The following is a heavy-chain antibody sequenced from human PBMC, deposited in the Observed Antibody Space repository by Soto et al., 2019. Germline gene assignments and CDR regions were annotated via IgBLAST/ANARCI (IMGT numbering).Heavy chain of an antibody. J-gene: IGHJ6*02. D-gene: IGHD3-16*01. CDR2: INAYNGNT. V-gene: IGHV1-18*01. CDR3: AMVDVYVTPSPQDV. Sequence: QVQLVQSGAEVKNPGASVKVSCKASGYRFTSYGIGWVRQAPGQGLEWMGWINAYNGNTNYAQNLQGRVTLTTDTSRRTAYKELKSLRSNETAVYYCAMVDVYVTPSPQDVWGQGTTVTVSS. CDR1: GYRFTSYG.